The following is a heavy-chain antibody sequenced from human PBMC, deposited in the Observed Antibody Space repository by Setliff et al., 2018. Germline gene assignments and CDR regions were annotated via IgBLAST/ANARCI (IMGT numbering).Heavy chain of an antibody. Sequence: GGSLRLSCAASGLTFSSYAITWVRQAPGKGLEWVSMISGSAQTTYYADSVKGRFTISRDNSKNTVYLDVNSLRAEDTAVYYCAKRGPYCSGGTCHYYFDYWGQGTLVTVSS. V-gene: IGHV3-23*01. CDR1: GLTFSSYA. CDR2: ISGSAQTT. J-gene: IGHJ4*02. D-gene: IGHD2-15*01. CDR3: AKRGPYCSGGTCHYYFDY.